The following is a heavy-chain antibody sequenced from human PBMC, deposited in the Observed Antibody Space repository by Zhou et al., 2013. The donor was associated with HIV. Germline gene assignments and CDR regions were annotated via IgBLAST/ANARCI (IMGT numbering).Heavy chain of an antibody. CDR3: ARRSVVAALDY. J-gene: IGHJ4*02. CDR2: IYTSGST. Sequence: QVQLQESGPGLVKPSQTLSLTCTVSGGSISSGGYYWSWIRQPAGKGLEWIGHIYTSGSTNDNPSLKSRVTISVDTSKNQFSLKLSSVTAADTAVYYCARRSVVAALDYWGQGTLVTGLL. V-gene: IGHV4-61*09. CDR1: GGSISSGGYY. D-gene: IGHD2-15*01.